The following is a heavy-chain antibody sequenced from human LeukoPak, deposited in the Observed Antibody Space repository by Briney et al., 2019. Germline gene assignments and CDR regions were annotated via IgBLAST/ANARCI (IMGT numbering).Heavy chain of an antibody. V-gene: IGHV4-34*01. CDR3: ARGATISETGYFDF. Sequence: PGGSLRLSCAASGFTFSSYSMNWVRQSPGKGLEWIAEIDHRGDTNYNPSVKSRGTISVDTSKNQFSLKRRSLSAADTALYYCARGATISETGYFDFWGQGTLVTVSS. CDR1: GFTFSSYS. D-gene: IGHD5-24*01. CDR2: IDHRGDT. J-gene: IGHJ4*03.